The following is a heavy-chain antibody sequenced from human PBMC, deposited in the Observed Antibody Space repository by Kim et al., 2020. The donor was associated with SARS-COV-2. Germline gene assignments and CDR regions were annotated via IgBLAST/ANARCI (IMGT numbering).Heavy chain of an antibody. D-gene: IGHD2-15*01. V-gene: IGHV1-69*04. CDR3: ARGGDCSGGSCYSDFQY. J-gene: IGHJ1*01. CDR1: GGTFSSYA. Sequence: SVKVSCKASGGTFSSYAISWVRQAPGQGLEWMGRIIPILGIANYAQKFQGRVTITADKSTSTAYMELSSLRSEDTAVYYCARGGDCSGGSCYSDFQYWGQGTLVTVSS. CDR2: IIPILGIA.